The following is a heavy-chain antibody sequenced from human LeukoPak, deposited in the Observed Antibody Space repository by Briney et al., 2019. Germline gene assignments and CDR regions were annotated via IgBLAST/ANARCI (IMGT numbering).Heavy chain of an antibody. V-gene: IGHV1-18*01. D-gene: IGHD3-9*01. CDR3: ARDRREAYYDIFTAPKY. CDR1: GYTFTSYG. CDR2: ISTYNGNT. Sequence: ASVKVSCKASGYTFTSYGISWVRRAPGHGLEWMGWISTYNGNTNYAQNLQARVTMTTDTSTSTAYMELRSLRSDDTAVYYCARDRREAYYDIFTAPKYWGQGTLVTVSS. J-gene: IGHJ4*02.